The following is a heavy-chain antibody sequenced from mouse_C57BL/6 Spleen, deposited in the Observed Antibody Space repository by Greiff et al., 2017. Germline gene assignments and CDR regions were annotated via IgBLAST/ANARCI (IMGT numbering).Heavy chain of an antibody. J-gene: IGHJ4*01. D-gene: IGHD1-1*01. CDR1: GFNIKDYY. CDR2: IDPEDGDT. V-gene: IGHV14-1*01. Sequence: VQLQQSGAELVRPGASVKLSCTASGFNIKDYYMHWVKQRPEQGLEWIGRIDPEDGDTEYAPKFQGKATMTADTSSNTAYLQLSSLTSEDTAVYYCTTSYRGYYYAMDYWGQGTSVTVSS. CDR3: TTSYRGYYYAMDY.